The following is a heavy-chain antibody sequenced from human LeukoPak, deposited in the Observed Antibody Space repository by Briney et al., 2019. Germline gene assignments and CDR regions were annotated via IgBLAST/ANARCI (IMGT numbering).Heavy chain of an antibody. V-gene: IGHV4-38-2*02. CDR2: IYHSGST. Sequence: SETLSLTCTVSGYSISSGYYWGWIRQPPGKGLEGIGSIYHSGSTYYNPSLKSRVTISVDTSKNQFSLKLSSVTAADTAVYYCAREAKLGLLWFGESVEYWGQGTLVTVSS. CDR1: GYSISSGYY. J-gene: IGHJ4*02. D-gene: IGHD3-10*01. CDR3: AREAKLGLLWFGESVEY.